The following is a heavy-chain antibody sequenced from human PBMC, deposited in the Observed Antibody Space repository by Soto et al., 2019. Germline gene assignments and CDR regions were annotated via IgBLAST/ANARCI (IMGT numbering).Heavy chain of an antibody. V-gene: IGHV1-46*01. Sequence: ASVKVSCKASGYTFINYYIHWVLQAPGHGLERMAIINPTGGSTNYAQKFQGRLTLTMDTSTSTVYMELSSLTSEDTAMYYCARPPRAGDVWGQGTLVTVSS. CDR1: GYTFINYY. J-gene: IGHJ4*02. CDR3: ARPPRAGDV. D-gene: IGHD2-21*02. CDR2: INPTGGST.